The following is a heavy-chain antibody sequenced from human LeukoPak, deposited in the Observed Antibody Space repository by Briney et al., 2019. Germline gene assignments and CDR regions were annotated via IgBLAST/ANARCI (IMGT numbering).Heavy chain of an antibody. Sequence: SETLSLTCTVSGGSINSYYWSWIRQPPGKGLEWIGYIYYSGSTNYNPSLKSRVTISVDTSKNQFSLKLSSVTAADTAVYYCARGYYYDSSGYYYYYYYMDVWGKGTTVTISS. CDR2: IYYSGST. V-gene: IGHV4-59*01. CDR3: ARGYYYDSSGYYYYYYYMDV. D-gene: IGHD3-22*01. CDR1: GGSINSYY. J-gene: IGHJ6*03.